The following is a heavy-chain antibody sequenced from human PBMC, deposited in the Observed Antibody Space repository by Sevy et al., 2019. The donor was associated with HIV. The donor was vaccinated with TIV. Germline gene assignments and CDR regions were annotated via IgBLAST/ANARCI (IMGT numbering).Heavy chain of an antibody. V-gene: IGHV4-30-4*01. CDR3: ARGEGGEMATINY. Sequence: SETLSLTCTVSGGSISSGDYYWSWIRQPPGKGLEWIGYIYYSGSTYYNPSLKSRVTISVDTSKNQFSLKLSSVTAAETAVYYCARGEGGEMATINYWGQGTLVTVSS. J-gene: IGHJ4*02. CDR1: GGSISSGDYY. CDR2: IYYSGST. D-gene: IGHD5-12*01.